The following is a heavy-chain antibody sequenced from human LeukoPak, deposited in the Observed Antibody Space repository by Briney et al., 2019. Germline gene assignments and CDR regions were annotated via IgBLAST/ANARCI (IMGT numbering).Heavy chain of an antibody. J-gene: IGHJ4*02. V-gene: IGHV5-51*01. D-gene: IGHD3-22*01. CDR3: ARRYSTGYSYYLDY. CDR2: IYPGDSDV. CDR1: GYSFTSYW. Sequence: GESLKISCKGSGYSFTSYWISWVRQTPGQGLEWMGMIYPGDSDVRYSPSFQGQVTMSADKSINTAYLQWSSLKASDTAIYYCARRYSTGYSYYLDYWGQGTLVTVPS.